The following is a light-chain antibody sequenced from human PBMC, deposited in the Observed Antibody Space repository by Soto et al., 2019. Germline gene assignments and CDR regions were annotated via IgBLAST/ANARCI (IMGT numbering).Light chain of an antibody. CDR2: AAS. Sequence: IKLTQSPTFLSASVGDRVTLSCRASQGISSYLAWYQQKPGKAPKVLIYAASTLQSGVPSRFSGSGSGTEFTLTISRLQPEDFATYYCQQLKSYPITFGQGTRLEIK. CDR3: QQLKSYPIT. J-gene: IGKJ5*01. CDR1: QGISSY. V-gene: IGKV1-9*01.